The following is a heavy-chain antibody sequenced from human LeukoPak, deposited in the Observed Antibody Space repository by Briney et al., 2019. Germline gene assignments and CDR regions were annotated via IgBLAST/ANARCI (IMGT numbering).Heavy chain of an antibody. CDR2: IYPGDSDT. CDR1: GYSFTSYW. J-gene: IGHJ6*02. Sequence: GESLKISCKGSGYSFTSYWIGWVRQMPGKGLEWMGIIYPGDSDTRYSPSFQGQDTISADKSISTAYLQWSSLKASDTAMYYCARHSGYSGSYFYYYYGMDVWGQGTTVTVSS. V-gene: IGHV5-51*01. D-gene: IGHD1-26*01. CDR3: ARHSGYSGSYFYYYYGMDV.